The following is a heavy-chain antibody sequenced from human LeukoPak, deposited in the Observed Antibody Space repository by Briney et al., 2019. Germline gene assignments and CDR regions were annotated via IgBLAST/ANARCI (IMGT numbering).Heavy chain of an antibody. D-gene: IGHD3-10*01. CDR3: ARDRYYGSGSYSLDY. J-gene: IGHJ4*02. V-gene: IGHV3-30*03. CDR1: GFTFSRNG. CDR2: ILYDGSDH. Sequence: GGSLRLSCAASGFTFSRNGMQWVRQAPGKGLEWVAVILYDGSDHYYADSVKGRFTISRDNSRNALYLQMNSLSPEDTAVYYCARDRYYGSGSYSLDYWGQGTLVTVSS.